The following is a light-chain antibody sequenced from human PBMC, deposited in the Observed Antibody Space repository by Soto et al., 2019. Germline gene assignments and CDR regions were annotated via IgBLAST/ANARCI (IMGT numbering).Light chain of an antibody. Sequence: EIXLTQSPATLSSFPGDRVTLSCRASQAVNTRLAWYQHKPGQAPRLLIYLASNRAAGVPARFSGSGSGTDFTLTISDVEPEDFAVYYCHQRQSWPRTFGQGTTVDIK. V-gene: IGKV3-11*01. J-gene: IGKJ1*01. CDR3: HQRQSWPRT. CDR2: LAS. CDR1: QAVNTR.